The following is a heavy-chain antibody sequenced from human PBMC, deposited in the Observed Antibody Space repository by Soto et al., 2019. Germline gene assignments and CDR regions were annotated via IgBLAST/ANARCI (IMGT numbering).Heavy chain of an antibody. CDR1: GFTFTSSA. CDR2: IVVGSGNT. V-gene: IGHV1-58*01. Sequence: GPSVKVSCKASGFTFTSSAVQWVRQARGQRLEWIGWIVVGSGNTNYAQKFQERVTITRDMSTSTAYMELSSLRSEDTAVYYCAADRGYGDYYYYGMDVWGQGTTVTVSS. CDR3: AADRGYGDYYYYGMDV. J-gene: IGHJ6*02. D-gene: IGHD5-12*01.